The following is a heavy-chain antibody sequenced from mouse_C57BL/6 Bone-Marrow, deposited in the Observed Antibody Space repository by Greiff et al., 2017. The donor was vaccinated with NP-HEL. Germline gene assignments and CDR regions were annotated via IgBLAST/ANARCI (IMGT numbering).Heavy chain of an antibody. CDR3: DNCGDY. V-gene: IGHV14-4*01. Sequence: VQLQQSGAELVRPGASVKLSCTASGFTFKDDYMHWVKQRPEQGLEWIGWIDPENGYTDYASKFQGKATITADTSSNTAYLQLSSLTSEDTAVYYCDNCGDYGGRGNGLTVTA. J-gene: IGHJ2*03. CDR2: IDPENGYT. CDR1: GFTFKDDY. D-gene: IGHD1-3*01.